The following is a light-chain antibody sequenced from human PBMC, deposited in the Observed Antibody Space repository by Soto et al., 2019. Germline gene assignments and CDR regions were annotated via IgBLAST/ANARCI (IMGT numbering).Light chain of an antibody. Sequence: DIQMTQSPSSLSASVGDRVTITCRASQSISTYLNWYQRKPGKAPNLLIYDASSLQGGVPSRFSGSGSGTDFSLTISSLQAEDFATYDCQQSYSIPWTFGQGTKVEIK. CDR1: QSISTY. CDR3: QQSYSIPWT. CDR2: DAS. J-gene: IGKJ1*01. V-gene: IGKV1-39*01.